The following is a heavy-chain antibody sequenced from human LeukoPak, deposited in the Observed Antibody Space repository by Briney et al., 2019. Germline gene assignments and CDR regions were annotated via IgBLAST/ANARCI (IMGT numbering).Heavy chain of an antibody. CDR1: GFTFSSYG. V-gene: IGHV3-30*02. CDR2: IRYDGSNK. J-gene: IGHJ4*02. CDR3: AKDPPKNYYGSGSYWGYFDY. Sequence: PGGSLRLSCAASGFTFSSYGMHWVRQAPGKGLGWGAFIRYDGSNKYYADSVKGRFTICRDKSKNTLYLQMNSLRAEDTAVYYCAKDPPKNYYGSGSYWGYFDYWGQGTLVTVSS. D-gene: IGHD3-10*01.